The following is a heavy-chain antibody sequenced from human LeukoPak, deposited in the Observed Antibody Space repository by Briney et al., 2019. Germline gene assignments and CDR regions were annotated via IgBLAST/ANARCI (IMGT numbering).Heavy chain of an antibody. V-gene: IGHV1-24*01. CDR1: GYTLTELS. CDR2: FDPEDGET. J-gene: IGHJ2*01. CDR3: ATVGQDLAIRIWFGTIRRGWYFDL. D-gene: IGHD3-10*01. Sequence: ASVKVSCKVSGYTLTELSMHWVRQAPGKGLEWMGGFDPEDGETIYAQKFKGRVTMTEDTSTDTAYMELSSLRSEDTTVYYCATVGQDLAIRIWFGTIRRGWYFDLWGRGTLVTVSS.